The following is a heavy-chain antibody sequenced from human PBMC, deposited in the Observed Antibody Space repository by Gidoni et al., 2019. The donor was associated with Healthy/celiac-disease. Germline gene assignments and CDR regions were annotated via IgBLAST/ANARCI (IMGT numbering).Heavy chain of an antibody. V-gene: IGHV3-33*01. CDR1: GFTFSSSG. D-gene: IGHD6-13*01. CDR2: IWYDGSNK. Sequence: QVQLVESGGGVVQPGRSLRLSCAASGFTFSSSGMHWVRQAPGKGLEWVAVIWYDGSNKYYADSVKGRFTTSRDNSKNTLYLQMNSRRAEDTAVYYCATSHLAAAGIGYFDYWGQGTLVTVSS. J-gene: IGHJ4*02. CDR3: ATSHLAAAGIGYFDY.